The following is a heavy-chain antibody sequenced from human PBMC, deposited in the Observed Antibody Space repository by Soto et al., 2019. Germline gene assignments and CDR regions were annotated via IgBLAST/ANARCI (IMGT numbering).Heavy chain of an antibody. CDR3: ADGYKTGLDAFDI. D-gene: IGHD1-20*01. J-gene: IGHJ3*02. CDR2: IYPGDSDT. V-gene: IGHV5-51*01. CDR1: GYTFTNHW. Sequence: GESLKISCQGSGYTFTNHWIGWVRQMPGKGLEWMGIIYPGDSDTRYSPSFQGQVTLSADKSISTAYLQWSSLKASDTAMYYCADGYKTGLDAFDIWGQGTLVTVSS.